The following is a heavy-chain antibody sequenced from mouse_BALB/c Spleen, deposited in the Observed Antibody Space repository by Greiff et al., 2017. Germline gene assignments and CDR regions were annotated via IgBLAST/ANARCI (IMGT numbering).Heavy chain of an antibody. CDR3: ARERDAFDY. D-gene: IGHD3-3*01. V-gene: IGHV1-5*01. CDR2: IYPGNSDT. Sequence: EVQLQQSGTVLARPGASVKMSCKASGYTFTSYWMHWVKQRPGQGLEWIGAIYPGNSDTSYNQKFKGKAKLTAVKSSSTAYMQLSSLTSDDSAVYFCARERDAFDYWGQGTTLTVSS. CDR1: GYTFTSYW. J-gene: IGHJ2*01.